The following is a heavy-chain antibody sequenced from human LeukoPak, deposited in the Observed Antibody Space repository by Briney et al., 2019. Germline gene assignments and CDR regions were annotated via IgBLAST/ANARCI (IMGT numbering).Heavy chain of an antibody. V-gene: IGHV4-30-4*01. CDR3: ARTVGATCDY. CDR1: GGSISSGDYY. D-gene: IGHD1-26*01. J-gene: IGHJ4*02. CDR2: IYYSGST. Sequence: SETLSLTCTVSGGSISSGDYYWSWIRQPPGKGLEWIGDIYYSGSTYYNPSLKSRVTISVDTSKNQFSLKLSSVTAADTAVYYCARTVGATCDYWGQGTLVTVSS.